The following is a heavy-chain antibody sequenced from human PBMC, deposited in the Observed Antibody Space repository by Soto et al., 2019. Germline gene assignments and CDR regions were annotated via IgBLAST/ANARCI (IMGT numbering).Heavy chain of an antibody. CDR3: ARGDVYYYDSSGYGYDAFYS. CDR1: GGSISSGGYY. J-gene: IGHJ3*02. D-gene: IGHD3-22*01. Sequence: SETLSLTCTVSGGSISSGGYYWSWIRQHPGKGLEWIGYIYYSGSTYYNPSLKSRVTISVDTSKNQFSLKLSSVTAADTAVYYCARGDVYYYDSSGYGYDAFYSWGQGTMVTVSS. V-gene: IGHV4-31*03. CDR2: IYYSGST.